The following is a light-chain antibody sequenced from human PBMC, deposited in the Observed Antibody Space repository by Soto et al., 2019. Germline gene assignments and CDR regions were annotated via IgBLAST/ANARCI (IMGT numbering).Light chain of an antibody. CDR2: GAF. V-gene: IGKV1-12*01. J-gene: IGKJ3*01. CDR1: QDISGY. CDR3: QQAKTYPRT. Sequence: DIQMTQSPSSVSASVGDRVTITCRTSQDISGYLFWFQQKPGKAPKLLIFGAFSLQSGVPSRFIGSGSGTVFTLTISSLQLGDFATYYCQQAKTYPRTFGPGTRVDI.